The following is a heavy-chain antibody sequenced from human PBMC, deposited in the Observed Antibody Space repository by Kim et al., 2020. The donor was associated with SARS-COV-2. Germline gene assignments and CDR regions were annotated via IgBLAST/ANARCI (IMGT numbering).Heavy chain of an antibody. D-gene: IGHD3-10*01. CDR2: INAGNGNT. J-gene: IGHJ5*02. CDR3: ARGSLFHNWFDP. V-gene: IGHV1-3*01. CDR1: GYTFTSYA. Sequence: ASVKVSCKASGYTFTSYAMHWVRQAPGQRLEWMGWINAGNGNTKYSQKFQGRVTITRDTSASTAYMELSSLRSEDTAVYYCARGSLFHNWFDPWGQGTLVTVSS.